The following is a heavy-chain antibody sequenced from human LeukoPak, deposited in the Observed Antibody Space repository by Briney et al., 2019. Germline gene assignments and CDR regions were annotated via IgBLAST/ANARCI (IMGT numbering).Heavy chain of an antibody. Sequence: PGGSLRLSCAASGFTFSSYSMNWVRQAPGKGLEWVSSISSSSSYIYYADSVKGRFTISRDNAKNSLYLQMNSLRAEDTAVYYCARDAVSTYCGGDCYWRDAFDIWGQGTMVTVSS. CDR3: ARDAVSTYCGGDCYWRDAFDI. J-gene: IGHJ3*02. CDR1: GFTFSSYS. V-gene: IGHV3-21*01. D-gene: IGHD2-21*01. CDR2: ISSSSSYI.